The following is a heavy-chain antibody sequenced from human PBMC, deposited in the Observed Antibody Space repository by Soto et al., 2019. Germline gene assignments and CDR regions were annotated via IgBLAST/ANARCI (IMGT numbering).Heavy chain of an antibody. Sequence: RKISCKGSGYSFTSYWISWVRQMPGKGLEWMGRIDPSDSYTNYSPSFQGHVTISADKSISTAYLQWSSLKASDTAMYYCARLHYVTIFGVVYGMDVWGQGTTVTVSS. CDR1: GYSFTSYW. V-gene: IGHV5-10-1*01. J-gene: IGHJ6*02. D-gene: IGHD3-3*01. CDR3: ARLHYVTIFGVVYGMDV. CDR2: IDPSDSYT.